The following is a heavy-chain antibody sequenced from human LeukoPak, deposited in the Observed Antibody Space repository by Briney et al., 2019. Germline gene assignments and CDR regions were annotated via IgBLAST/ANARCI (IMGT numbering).Heavy chain of an antibody. CDR2: IYYSGST. D-gene: IGHD5-12*01. V-gene: IGHV4-59*01. CDR3: ASAGRGDAFDI. CDR1: GGSISSYY. Sequence: SGTLSLTCTVSGGSISSYYWSWIRQPPGKGLEWIGYIYYSGSTNYNPSLKSRVTISVDTSKNQFSLKLSSVTAADTAVYYCASAGRGDAFDIWGQGTMVTVSS. J-gene: IGHJ3*02.